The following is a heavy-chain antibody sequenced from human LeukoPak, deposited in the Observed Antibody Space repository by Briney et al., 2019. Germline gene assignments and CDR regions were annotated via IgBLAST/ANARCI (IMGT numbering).Heavy chain of an antibody. V-gene: IGHV3-30-3*01. CDR3: AREVWGIVGATTYFDY. D-gene: IGHD1-26*01. CDR2: VSYDGSNK. J-gene: IGHJ4*02. Sequence: GGSLRLSCAASGFTFSSYAVHWVRQAPGKGLEWVAVVSYDGSNKYYADSVKGRFTISRDNSKNTLYLQMNSLRAEDTAVYHCAREVWGIVGATTYFDYWGQGTLVTVSS. CDR1: GFTFSSYA.